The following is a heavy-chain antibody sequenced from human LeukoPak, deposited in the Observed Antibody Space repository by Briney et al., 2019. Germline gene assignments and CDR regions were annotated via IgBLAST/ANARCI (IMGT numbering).Heavy chain of an antibody. CDR2: ISGSGGST. CDR1: GFTFSSYA. J-gene: IGHJ6*03. Sequence: GGSLRLSCAASGFTFSSYAMSWVRQAPGKGLEWVSAISGSGGSTYYADSVKGRFTISRDNSKNTLYLQMNSLRAEDTAVYYCARDRQELVQYYYMDVWGKGTTVTVSS. V-gene: IGHV3-23*01. CDR3: ARDRQELVQYYYMDV. D-gene: IGHD3-10*01.